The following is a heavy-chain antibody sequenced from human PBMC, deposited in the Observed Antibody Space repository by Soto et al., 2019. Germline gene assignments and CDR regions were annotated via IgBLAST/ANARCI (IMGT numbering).Heavy chain of an antibody. D-gene: IGHD5-18*01. CDR3: TRGIRV. CDR2: ISYGGST. Sequence: QVQLQESGPGLVKPSQTLSLTCTVSGGSINSGGYCWSWIRQHPGKGLDWIGCISYGGSTSYNPSLKRRVTLSVHTSKNQFSLNLTSVTAADTAVYYCTRGIRVWGQGALITVSS. J-gene: IGHJ4*02. CDR1: GGSINSGGYC. V-gene: IGHV4-31*03.